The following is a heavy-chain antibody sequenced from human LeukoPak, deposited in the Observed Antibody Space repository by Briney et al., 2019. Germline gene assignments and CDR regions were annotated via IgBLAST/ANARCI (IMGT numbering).Heavy chain of an antibody. J-gene: IGHJ5*02. Sequence: RESGPALVNPTQTLTLTCTFSGFSLGTRGMCVSWIRQPPGKALEWLSRIDWDDDKYYSTSLKTRLTISKDTSKNQVVLTMTNMDPVDTATYYCARSPGYSSGWYSGWFDPWGQGTLVTVSS. CDR1: GFSLGTRGMC. V-gene: IGHV2-70*11. CDR2: IDWDDDK. D-gene: IGHD6-19*01. CDR3: ARSPGYSSGWYSGWFDP.